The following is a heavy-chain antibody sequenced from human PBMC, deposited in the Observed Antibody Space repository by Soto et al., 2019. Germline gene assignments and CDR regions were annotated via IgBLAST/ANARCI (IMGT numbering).Heavy chain of an antibody. CDR3: ARQRGNYFDP. J-gene: IGHJ4*02. D-gene: IGHD3-10*01. V-gene: IGHV4-59*01. CDR1: GDSISTFH. Sequence: SETLSLTCTVSGDSISTFHWSWIRQPPGKGLEWIGYIYYTGSTNYNPSLKSRVTMSVDTSKKQFSLKLTSVTAADTAVYYCARQRGNYFDPWGQGTLVTVSS. CDR2: IYYTGST.